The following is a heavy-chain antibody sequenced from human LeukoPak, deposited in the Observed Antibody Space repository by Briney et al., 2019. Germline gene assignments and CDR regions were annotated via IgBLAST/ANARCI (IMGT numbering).Heavy chain of an antibody. CDR1: GFTFGEYW. J-gene: IGHJ5*02. D-gene: IGHD3-3*01. CDR3: AREKESRFLEWLLSA. CDR2: VSYDGLNK. V-gene: IGHV3-30-3*01. Sequence: PGGSLRLSCATSGFTFGEYWMSWVRQTPGKGLEWVAVVSYDGLNKYYADSAKGRFTISRDNSKNTLYLEMNSLRGEDTALYYCAREKESRFLEWLLSAWGQGTLVTVSS.